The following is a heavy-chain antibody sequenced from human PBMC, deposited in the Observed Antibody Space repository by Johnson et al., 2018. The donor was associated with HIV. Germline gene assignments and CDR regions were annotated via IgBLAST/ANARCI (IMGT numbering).Heavy chain of an antibody. CDR2: ISSSGSTI. CDR3: ARLGYSYGQRLRAFDI. CDR1: GFTFGDYA. Sequence: EVQLVESGGGLVQPGRSLRLSCTASGFTFGDYAMSWFRQAPGKGLEWVSYISSSGSTIYYADSVKGRFTISRDNAKNSLYLQMNSLRAEDTAVYYCARLGYSYGQRLRAFDIWGQGTMVTVSS. D-gene: IGHD5-18*01. J-gene: IGHJ3*02. V-gene: IGHV3-48*03.